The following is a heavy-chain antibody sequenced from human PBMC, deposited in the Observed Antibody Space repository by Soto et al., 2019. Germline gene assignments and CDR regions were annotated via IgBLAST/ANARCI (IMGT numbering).Heavy chain of an antibody. D-gene: IGHD2-2*01. J-gene: IGHJ4*02. CDR3: AKDRRMGDIVVVPAAMFDY. CDR2: ISYDGSNK. V-gene: IGHV3-30*18. CDR1: GFTFSSYG. Sequence: GGSLRLSCAASGFTFSSYGMHWVRQAPGKGLEWVAVISYDGSNKYYADSVKGRFTISRDNSKNTLYLQMNSLRAEDTAVYYCAKDRRMGDIVVVPAAMFDYWGQGTLVTVSS.